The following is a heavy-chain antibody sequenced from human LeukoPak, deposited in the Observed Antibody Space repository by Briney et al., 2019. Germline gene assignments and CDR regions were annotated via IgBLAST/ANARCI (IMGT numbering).Heavy chain of an antibody. Sequence: SETLSLTCTVSGGSINSYYWSWIRQPPGKGLEWIGYIYYSGSTNYNPSLKSRVTISVDTSKNQFSLKLSSVTAPDTAGYYCARDPSYHGGYFDYWGQGTLVTVFS. CDR3: ARDPSYHGGYFDY. CDR1: GGSINSYY. CDR2: IYYSGST. J-gene: IGHJ4*02. V-gene: IGHV4-59*12. D-gene: IGHD2-2*01.